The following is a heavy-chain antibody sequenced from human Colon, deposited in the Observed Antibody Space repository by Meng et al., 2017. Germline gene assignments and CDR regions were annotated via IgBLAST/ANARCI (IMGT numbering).Heavy chain of an antibody. J-gene: IGHJ4*02. CDR2: INYSGNT. Sequence: QVQQQESGPGLGKSAETLSLTCTVVGGSISSSYWSWIRQPPGKRPEWIGYINYSGNTNYTPSLKTRVTMSVDTSKNQISLRLSSVTAADTAVYYCATTAGTWHPFSYWGQGTLVTASS. V-gene: IGHV4-59*01. D-gene: IGHD1-1*01. CDR3: ATTAGTWHPFSY. CDR1: GGSISSSY.